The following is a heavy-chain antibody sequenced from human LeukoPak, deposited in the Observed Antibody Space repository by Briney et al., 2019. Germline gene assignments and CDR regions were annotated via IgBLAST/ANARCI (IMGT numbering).Heavy chain of an antibody. CDR3: ARGSSSGAYYFDY. V-gene: IGHV1-46*01. Sequence: ASVKVSCEASGYTFINFYMNWVRQAPGQGLEWMGILNPSGGSTRYAQKFQGRVTMTRDTSTSTVYMELSSLRSEDTAVYYCARGSSSGAYYFDYWGQGALVTVSS. CDR2: LNPSGGST. J-gene: IGHJ4*02. D-gene: IGHD3-22*01. CDR1: GYTFINFY.